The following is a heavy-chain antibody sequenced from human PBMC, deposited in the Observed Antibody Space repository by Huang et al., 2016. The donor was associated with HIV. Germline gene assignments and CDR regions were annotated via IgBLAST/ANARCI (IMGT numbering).Heavy chain of an antibody. Sequence: EVQLVESGGGLVQPGGSLRLSCAASGFSFSSYWMSWVRQAPGKGLEWLANIKQDESERYYGGSVKGRFTSARDNAKNSLYLQMSSLRVEDSAVYYCATMRGFNLLDSWGQGTLVTVSS. CDR1: GFSFSSYW. CDR2: IKQDESER. D-gene: IGHD5-12*01. J-gene: IGHJ4*02. V-gene: IGHV3-7*01. CDR3: ATMRGFNLLDS.